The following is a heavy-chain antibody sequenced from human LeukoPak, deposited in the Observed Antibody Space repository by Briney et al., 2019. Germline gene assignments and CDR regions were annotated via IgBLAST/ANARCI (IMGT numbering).Heavy chain of an antibody. D-gene: IGHD5-24*01. J-gene: IGHJ4*02. Sequence: PSETLSLTCTVSGVSMSNYYWYWIRQPPGKGLEWIWEINHSGSTNYNPSLKSRVTISVDTSKNQFSLKLSSVTAADTAVYYCASRDGYNLYDYWGQGTLVTVSS. CDR3: ASRDGYNLYDY. CDR2: INHSGST. CDR1: GVSMSNYY. V-gene: IGHV4-34*01.